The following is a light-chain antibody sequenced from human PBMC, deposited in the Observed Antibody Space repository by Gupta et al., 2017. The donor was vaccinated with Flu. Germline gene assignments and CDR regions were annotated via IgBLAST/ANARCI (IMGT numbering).Light chain of an antibody. CDR3: RQFKFWPHT. Sequence: PTFGSAAVRDSNTSPCRANQGADTYLAWFRQRPGKVPAVLIHTVSTLECGVPYRFSGAGSGTEFTLRISSVQAEDVGTYYCRQFKFWPHTFGQGTRVELK. V-gene: IGKV1-9*01. CDR2: TVS. J-gene: IGKJ1*01. CDR1: QGADTY.